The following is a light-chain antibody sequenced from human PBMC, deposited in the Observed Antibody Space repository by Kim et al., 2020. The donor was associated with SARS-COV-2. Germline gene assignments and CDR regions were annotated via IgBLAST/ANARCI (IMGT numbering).Light chain of an antibody. CDR3: QHYNNWPPVYT. J-gene: IGKJ2*01. CDR2: GAS. V-gene: IGKV3-15*01. CDR1: QSVSRN. Sequence: EIVMTQSPVPLSVSPGERATLSCRASQSVSRNLAWYQQKPGQAPRLLIYGASTRATGIPARFSGSGSGTEFTLTITSLQSEDFTVYFCQHYNNWPPVYTFGQGTKLEI.